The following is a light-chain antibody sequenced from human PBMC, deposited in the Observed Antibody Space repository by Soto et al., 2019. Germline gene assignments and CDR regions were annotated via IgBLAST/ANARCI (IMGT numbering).Light chain of an antibody. CDR2: EVS. J-gene: IGLJ1*01. V-gene: IGLV2-14*01. Sequence: QSVLTQPASVSGSPGQSITISCTGTRSDVGGYNFVSWYQQHPGKAPKVIIYEVSNRPSGVSHRFSGSKSGNTASLTISGLQAEDEADYYCCSHTSSSPYVFGTGTKLTVL. CDR3: CSHTSSSPYV. CDR1: RSDVGGYNF.